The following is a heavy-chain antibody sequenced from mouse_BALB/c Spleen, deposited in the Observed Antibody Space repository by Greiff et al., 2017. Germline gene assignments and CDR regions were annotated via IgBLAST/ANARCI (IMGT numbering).Heavy chain of an antibody. V-gene: IGHV1-63*02. CDR1: GYTFTNYW. Sequence: VKLQQSGAELVRLGTSVKISCKASGYTFTNYWLGWVKQRPGHGLEWIGDIYPGGGYTNYNEKFKGKATLTADTSSSTAYMQLSSLTSEDSAVYFCARSGGYDGFDYWGQGTTLTVSS. CDR3: ARSGGYDGFDY. J-gene: IGHJ2*01. CDR2: IYPGGGYT. D-gene: IGHD2-2*01.